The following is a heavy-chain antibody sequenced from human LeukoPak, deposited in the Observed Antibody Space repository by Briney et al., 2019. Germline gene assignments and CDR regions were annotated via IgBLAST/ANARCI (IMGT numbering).Heavy chain of an antibody. CDR1: GFTFSKSW. Sequence: GGSLRLSCAASGFTFSKSWMSWVRQGPGKGLEWLGLIKSKADGGTTDHAAPVKGRFTISRDDSKDTLYLQMNSLKTEDTAVYYCSTQLWRFGESGYWGQGALVTVSS. V-gene: IGHV3-15*01. CDR2: IKSKADGGTT. D-gene: IGHD3-10*01. J-gene: IGHJ4*02. CDR3: STQLWRFGESGY.